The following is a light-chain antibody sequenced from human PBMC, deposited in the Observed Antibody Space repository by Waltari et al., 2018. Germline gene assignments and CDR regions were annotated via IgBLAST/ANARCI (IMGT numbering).Light chain of an antibody. Sequence: EIVLTQSPGTLSLSPGARATLSCRASQTVSGISFTWYQQKPDQAPRLLIYGTSHRAIGIPDRFSGSGSGTDFTLTISRLEPEDFAVYYCQQYDGIVVTFGGGTKVEI. CDR1: QTVSGIS. J-gene: IGKJ4*01. CDR3: QQYDGIVVT. CDR2: GTS. V-gene: IGKV3-20*01.